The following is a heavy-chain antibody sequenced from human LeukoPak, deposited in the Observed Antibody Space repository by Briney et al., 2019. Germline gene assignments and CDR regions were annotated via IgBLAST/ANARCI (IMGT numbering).Heavy chain of an antibody. Sequence: GGSLRLSCAASGFTFSNYGFHWVRQAPGKGLEWVAFIHFDENSQYYAASVRGRFTVFRDNSQNTVYMDMSSLKPEDTAVYYCARDNWGWDYWGQGTLVIVYS. V-gene: IGHV3-30*02. D-gene: IGHD7-27*01. CDR3: ARDNWGWDY. CDR1: GFTFSNYG. CDR2: IHFDENSQ. J-gene: IGHJ4*02.